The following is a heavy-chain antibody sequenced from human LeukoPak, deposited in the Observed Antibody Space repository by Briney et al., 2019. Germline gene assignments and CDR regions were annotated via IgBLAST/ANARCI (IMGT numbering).Heavy chain of an antibody. CDR3: ARDLKGLTYYYDSSGYYP. CDR2: ISAYNGNT. V-gene: IGHV1-18*01. CDR1: GYTFTSYG. D-gene: IGHD3-22*01. Sequence: ASVKVSCKASGYTFTSYGISWVRQAPGRWLEWMGWISAYNGNTNYAQKLQGRVTMTTDTSTSTAYMELRSLRSDDTAVYYCARDLKGLTYYYDSSGYYPWGQGTLVTVSS. J-gene: IGHJ5*02.